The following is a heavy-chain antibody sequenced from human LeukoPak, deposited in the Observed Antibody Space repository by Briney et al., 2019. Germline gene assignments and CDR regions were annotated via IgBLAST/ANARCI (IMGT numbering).Heavy chain of an antibody. Sequence: PGGSLRLSCAASGFTFSSDWMHWVRQAPGKGLVCVSYINGDGSSTSYADSVRGRFTISRDNAKKTLYLQMNSLRAEDTAVYYCAKAGNGFGYWGQGAPVTVSS. V-gene: IGHV3-74*01. CDR3: AKAGNGFGY. J-gene: IGHJ4*02. D-gene: IGHD2-8*01. CDR1: GFTFSSDW. CDR2: INGDGSST.